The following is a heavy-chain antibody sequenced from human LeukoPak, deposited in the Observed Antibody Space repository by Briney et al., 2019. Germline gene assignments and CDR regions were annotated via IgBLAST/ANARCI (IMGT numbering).Heavy chain of an antibody. Sequence: SETLSLTCTVSGGSISSYYWSWLRQPPGKGLEWIGYIYYSGSTNYNPSLKSRVTISVDTSKNQFSLKLSSVTAADTAVYYCAREDTAMGAFDYWGQGTLVTVSS. V-gene: IGHV4-59*01. D-gene: IGHD5-18*01. J-gene: IGHJ4*02. CDR1: GGSISSYY. CDR2: IYYSGST. CDR3: AREDTAMGAFDY.